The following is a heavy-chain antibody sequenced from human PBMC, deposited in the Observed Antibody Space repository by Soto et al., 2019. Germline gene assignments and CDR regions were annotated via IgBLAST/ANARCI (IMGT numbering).Heavy chain of an antibody. J-gene: IGHJ6*03. CDR2: INHSGST. CDR1: GGSFSGYY. V-gene: IGHV4-34*01. Sequence: SETLSLTCAVYGGSFSGYYWSWIRQPPGKGLEWIGEINHSGSTNYNPSLKSRVTISVDTSKNQFSLKLSSVTAADTAVYYCARGLLFGGEQDDCYFYMDVWGKGTTVTVSS. CDR3: ARGLLFGGEQDDCYFYMDV. D-gene: IGHD3-10*01.